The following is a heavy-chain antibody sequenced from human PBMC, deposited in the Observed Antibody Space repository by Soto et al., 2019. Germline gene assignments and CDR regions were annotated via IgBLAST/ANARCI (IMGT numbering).Heavy chain of an antibody. V-gene: IGHV3-48*03. J-gene: IGHJ4*02. CDR2: ISSSGALK. CDR1: GFTFRSYE. CDR3: AREAYSPDSTAYSYYVDQ. D-gene: IGHD3-22*01. Sequence: EVQLVESGGGLVRPGGSLRLSCAASGFTFRSYEMNWVRQAPGKGLEWISYISSSGALKYYADSVKGRFTISRDNAKESVYQQMNRLRAGDRASYYCAREAYSPDSTAYSYYVDQWGQWTLVTVSS.